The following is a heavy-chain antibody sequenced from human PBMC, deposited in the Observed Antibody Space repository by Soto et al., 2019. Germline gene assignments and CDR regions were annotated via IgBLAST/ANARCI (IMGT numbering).Heavy chain of an antibody. D-gene: IGHD6-6*01. CDR1: GGTFSSYT. CDR3: ARKVASSDDAFDI. J-gene: IGHJ3*02. V-gene: IGHV1-69*06. CDR2: ISPMFGTL. Sequence: QLHLVQSGAEVKKPGSSVKVSCKASGGTFSSYTISWVRQAPGQGLEWLGGISPMFGTLYYAQKFQGRLTIAADSSTSTAYMELSTLRSDDTAVYYCARKVASSDDAFDIWGQGTMVTVSS.